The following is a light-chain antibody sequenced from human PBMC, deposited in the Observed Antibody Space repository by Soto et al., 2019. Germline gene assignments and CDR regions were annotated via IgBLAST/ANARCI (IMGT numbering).Light chain of an antibody. CDR3: QQYHRSSIT. Sequence: DIQMTQSPSTLSASVGDRVTITCRASQTISSWLAWYQQKPGKAPELLIYDASTLESGVPSRFSGSGSGTEFTLTISSLQPDDFATYYCQQYHRSSITFGQGTRLESK. J-gene: IGKJ5*01. CDR2: DAS. CDR1: QTISSW. V-gene: IGKV1-5*01.